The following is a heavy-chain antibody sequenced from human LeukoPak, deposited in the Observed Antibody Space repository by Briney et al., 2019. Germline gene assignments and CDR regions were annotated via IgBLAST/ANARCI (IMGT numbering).Heavy chain of an antibody. CDR1: GGTFTSYA. CDR2: IIPIFGTA. Sequence: SVKVSCKASGGTFTSYAISWVRQAPGQGLEWMGGIIPIFGTANYAQKFQGRVTITADESTSTAYMELSSLRSEDTAVYYCARDRISGSYPIDYWGQGTLVTVSS. J-gene: IGHJ4*02. D-gene: IGHD1-26*01. CDR3: ARDRISGSYPIDY. V-gene: IGHV1-69*13.